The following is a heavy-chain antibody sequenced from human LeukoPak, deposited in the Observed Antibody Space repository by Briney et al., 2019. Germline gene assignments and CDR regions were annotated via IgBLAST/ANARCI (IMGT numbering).Heavy chain of an antibody. CDR3: ARVSRQLGYYYYGMDV. CDR1: GFTFSSYA. D-gene: IGHD6-6*01. Sequence: GGSLRLSCAASGFTFSSYAMHWVRQAPGKGLEWVAVISYDGSNKYYADSVKGRFTISRDNSKNTLYLQMNSLRAEDTAVYYCARVSRQLGYYYYGMDVWGQGTTVTVSS. J-gene: IGHJ6*02. CDR2: ISYDGSNK. V-gene: IGHV3-30-3*01.